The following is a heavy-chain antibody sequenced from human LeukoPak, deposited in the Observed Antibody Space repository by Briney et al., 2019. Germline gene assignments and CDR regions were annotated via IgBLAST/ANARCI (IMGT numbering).Heavy chain of an antibody. CDR2: IKSKTDGGTT. CDR3: TTDPMIVVVIPGY. D-gene: IGHD3-22*01. CDR1: GFTFSNAW. Sequence: GGSLRLSCAASGFTFSNAWMSWVRQAPGKGLEWVGRIKSKTDGGTTDYAAPVKGRFTISRDDSKNTLYLQMNSLKTEDTAEYYCTTDPMIVVVIPGYWGQGTLVTVSS. V-gene: IGHV3-15*01. J-gene: IGHJ4*02.